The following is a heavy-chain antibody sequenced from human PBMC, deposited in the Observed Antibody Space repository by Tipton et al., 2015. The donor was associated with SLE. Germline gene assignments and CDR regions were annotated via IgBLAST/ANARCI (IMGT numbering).Heavy chain of an antibody. CDR2: ISPYKGNT. CDR3: ARDRAPAGTARRSDAFDI. V-gene: IGHV1-18*01. CDR1: GYTFTTYG. Sequence: QSGAEVKKPGASVKVSCKASGYTFTTYGISWVRQAPGQGLEWMGWISPYKGNTNYAQKVQGRVTMTTDTSTSTAYMELRSLRSEDTAVYYCARDRAPAGTARRSDAFDIWGQGTMVTVSS. D-gene: IGHD1-14*01. J-gene: IGHJ3*02.